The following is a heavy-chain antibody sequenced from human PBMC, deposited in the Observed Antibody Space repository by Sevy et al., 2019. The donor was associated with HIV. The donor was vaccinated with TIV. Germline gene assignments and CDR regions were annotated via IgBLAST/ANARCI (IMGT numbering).Heavy chain of an antibody. CDR1: GFTFSSSA. Sequence: GGSLRLSCAASGFTFSSSAMSWVRQAPGKGLEWDSVISGSSGSTYFADSVKGRFTISRDNSKNTLYLQMNSLRAEDTAVYYCAQSYYYDSSDYSAIDYWGQGTLVTVSS. CDR2: ISGSSGST. J-gene: IGHJ4*02. CDR3: AQSYYYDSSDYSAIDY. D-gene: IGHD3-22*01. V-gene: IGHV3-23*01.